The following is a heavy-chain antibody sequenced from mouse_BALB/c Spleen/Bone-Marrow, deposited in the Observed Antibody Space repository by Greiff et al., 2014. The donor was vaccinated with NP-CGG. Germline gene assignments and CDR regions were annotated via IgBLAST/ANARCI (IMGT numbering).Heavy chain of an antibody. V-gene: IGHV5-9-3*01. J-gene: IGHJ1*01. CDR1: GFTFSSYD. CDR3: ARRALDYWYFDV. Sequence: DVKLVESGGGLVKPGGSLKLSCAASGFTFSSYDMSWVRQTPEKRLEWVAIINTGGSYTYYSDSVKGRFTISRDNAKNTLYLQMISLRSEDTAMYYCARRALDYWYFDVWGAGTTVTVSS. CDR2: INTGGSYT.